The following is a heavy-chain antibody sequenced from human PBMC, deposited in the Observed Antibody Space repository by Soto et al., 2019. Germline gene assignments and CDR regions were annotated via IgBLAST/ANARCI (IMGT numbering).Heavy chain of an antibody. D-gene: IGHD5-18*01. CDR2: INSDGSST. V-gene: IGHV3-74*01. CDR3: ARASVDTAMGIIAAAKRPFDY. Sequence: GGSLRLSCAASGFTFSSYWMHWVRQAPGKGLVWVSRINSDGSSTSYADSVKGRFTISRANAKNTLYLQMNSLRAEDTAVYYCARASVDTAMGIIAAAKRPFDYWGQGTLVTVSS. J-gene: IGHJ4*02. CDR1: GFTFSSYW.